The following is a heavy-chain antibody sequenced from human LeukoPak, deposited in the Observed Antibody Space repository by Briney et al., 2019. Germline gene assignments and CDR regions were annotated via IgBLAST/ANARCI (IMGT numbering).Heavy chain of an antibody. Sequence: SVKVSCKASGGTFGSYAISWVRQAPGQGLEWMGRIIPILGIANYAQKFQGRVTITADKSTSTAYMELSSLRSEDTAVYYCASPPYYYDSSGYYPGWGQGTLVTVSS. V-gene: IGHV1-69*10. D-gene: IGHD3-22*01. CDR3: ASPPYYYDSSGYYPG. CDR1: GGTFGSYA. J-gene: IGHJ4*02. CDR2: IIPILGIA.